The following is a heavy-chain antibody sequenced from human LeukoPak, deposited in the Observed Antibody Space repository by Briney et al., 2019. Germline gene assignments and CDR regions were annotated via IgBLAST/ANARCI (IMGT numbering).Heavy chain of an antibody. CDR2: ISYDGSSK. J-gene: IGHJ4*02. D-gene: IGHD6-13*01. Sequence: GRSLRLSCAASGFTFSTYAMHWVRQAPGKGLEWVAVISYDGSSKYYADSVKGRFTISRDNSKNTLYLQMNSLRPEDTAVYYCARRWSFDYWGQGTLVTVSS. V-gene: IGHV3-30*04. CDR1: GFTFSTYA. CDR3: ARRWSFDY.